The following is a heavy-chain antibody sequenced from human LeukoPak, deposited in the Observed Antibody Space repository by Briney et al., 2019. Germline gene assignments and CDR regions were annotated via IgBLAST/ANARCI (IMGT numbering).Heavy chain of an antibody. D-gene: IGHD6-13*01. CDR2: ISGSGGTT. J-gene: IGHJ4*02. Sequence: GGSLRLSCAASGFTFSSYAMSWVRQAPGKGLEWVSAISGSGGTTDYADSVKGRFTISRDNRRNSLYLHMNSLRTEDTALYFCAKVYVGSWYAYDHWGQGTLVTVSS. CDR3: AKVYVGSWYAYDH. CDR1: GFTFSSYA. V-gene: IGHV3-23*01.